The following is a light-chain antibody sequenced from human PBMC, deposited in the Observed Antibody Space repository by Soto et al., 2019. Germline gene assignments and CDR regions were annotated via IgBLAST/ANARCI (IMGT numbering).Light chain of an antibody. J-gene: IGLJ2*01. CDR2: EVS. Sequence: QSVXTQPASVSGXXXXSXXXXXXGXXXXXGSYNLVSWYQQHPGKAPKLMIYEVSKRPSGVSNRFSGSKSGNTASLTISGLQAEDEADYYCCSYAGSSTFDVFGGGTKLTVL. CDR1: XXXXGSYNL. V-gene: IGLV2-23*02. CDR3: CSYAGSSTFDV.